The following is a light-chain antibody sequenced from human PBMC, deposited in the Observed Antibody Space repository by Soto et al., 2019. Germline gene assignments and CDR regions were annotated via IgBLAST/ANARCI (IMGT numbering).Light chain of an antibody. J-gene: IGKJ5*01. Sequence: EIVLTQSPGTLSLSPGEGATLSCRAGQSVSSSQLAWYQQKPGQAPRLLVYAASSRATGIPERFSGSVSETDFTLSISRLEPEDFAVYYCQHYGNSPLTFVQGTRLEIK. CDR2: AAS. V-gene: IGKV3-20*01. CDR3: QHYGNSPLT. CDR1: QSVSSSQ.